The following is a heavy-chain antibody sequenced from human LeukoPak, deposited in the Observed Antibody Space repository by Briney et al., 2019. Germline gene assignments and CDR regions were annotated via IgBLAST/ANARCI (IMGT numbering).Heavy chain of an antibody. CDR3: ARENRAAFDI. J-gene: IGHJ3*02. V-gene: IGHV1-69*04. CDR2: ITPILGIA. CDR1: GGTFSSYA. Sequence: ASVKVSCKASGGTFSSYAISWVRQAPGQGLEWMGRITPILGIANYAQKFQGRVTITADKSTSTAYMELSSLRSEDTAVYYCARENRAAFDIWGQGTMVTVSS. D-gene: IGHD2/OR15-2a*01.